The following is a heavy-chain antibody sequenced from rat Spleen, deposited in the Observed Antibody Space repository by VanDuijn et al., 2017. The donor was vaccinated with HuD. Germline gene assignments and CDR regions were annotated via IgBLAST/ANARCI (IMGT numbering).Heavy chain of an antibody. CDR2: IWTGGST. CDR1: GFSLTDNS. J-gene: IGHJ2*01. V-gene: IGHV2-1*01. CDR3: ARANRDTYAHFDY. Sequence: QVQLKESGPGLVQPSQTLSLTCTVSGFSLTDNSVHWLRQPPGKGLEWMGGIWTGGSTDYNSALKSRLSISRDISKSQVFLKMNSLQTEDTATYYCARANRDTYAHFDYWGQGVMVTVSS. D-gene: IGHD2-5*01.